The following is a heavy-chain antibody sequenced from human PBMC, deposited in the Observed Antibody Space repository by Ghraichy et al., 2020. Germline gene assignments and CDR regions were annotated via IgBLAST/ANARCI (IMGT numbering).Heavy chain of an antibody. Sequence: GGSLRLSCATSGFTFTNNAMAWVRQAPGKGLEWVAGIGADLNTTYTPSVKGRFTISRDNSNNMLYLQMNILRAEDTAIYYCVKDILGWTVDAWGQGTLVTVSS. V-gene: IGHV3-23*01. J-gene: IGHJ5*02. D-gene: IGHD3-16*01. CDR1: GFTFTNNA. CDR3: VKDILGWTVDA. CDR2: IGADLNT.